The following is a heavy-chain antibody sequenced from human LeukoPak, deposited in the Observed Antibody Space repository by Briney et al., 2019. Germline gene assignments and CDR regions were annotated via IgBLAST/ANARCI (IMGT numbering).Heavy chain of an antibody. D-gene: IGHD5-12*01. J-gene: IGHJ3*02. V-gene: IGHV3-48*01. CDR3: ARNGYDVLIDAFDI. Sequence: PGGSLRLSCAASGFTFSSYEMSWVRQAPGKGLEWVSYISSSSSTIYYADSVKGRFTISRDNAKNSLYLQMNSLRAEDTAVYYCARNGYDVLIDAFDIWGQGTMVTVSS. CDR2: ISSSSSTI. CDR1: GFTFSSYE.